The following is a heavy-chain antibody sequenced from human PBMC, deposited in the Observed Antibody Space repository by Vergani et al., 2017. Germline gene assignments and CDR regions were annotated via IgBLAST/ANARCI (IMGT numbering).Heavy chain of an antibody. CDR2: IIPIFGTA. Sequence: QVQLVQSGAEVKKPGSSVKVSCKASGGTFSSYAISWVRQAPGQGLEWMGGIIPIFGTANYAQKFQGRVTITADESTSTAYMELRSLRSDDTAVYYCARARVVTATQYNWFDPWGQGTLVTVSS. CDR3: ARARVVTATQYNWFDP. J-gene: IGHJ5*02. D-gene: IGHD2-21*02. V-gene: IGHV1-69*01. CDR1: GGTFSSYA.